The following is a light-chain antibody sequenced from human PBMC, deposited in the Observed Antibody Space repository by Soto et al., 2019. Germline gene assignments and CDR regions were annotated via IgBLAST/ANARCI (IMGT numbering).Light chain of an antibody. CDR1: SSDVDGSIY. CDR3: SIYTTTNTVV. Sequence: QSVLAQPASMSGSPGQSITISCTGNSSDVDGSIYVSWYQQYPGNAPRLMIYDVINRASWVSNRFSGSKSGNTASLTISGLQAEDEADYHCSIYTTTNTVVFGGGTKVTVL. CDR2: DVI. V-gene: IGLV2-14*03. J-gene: IGLJ2*01.